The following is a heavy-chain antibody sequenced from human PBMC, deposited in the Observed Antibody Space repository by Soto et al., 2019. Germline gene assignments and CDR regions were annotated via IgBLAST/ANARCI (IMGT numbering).Heavy chain of an antibody. CDR3: ARICSSTSCYYYYGMDV. Sequence: GASVKVSCKASGYTFTSYGISWVRQAPGQGLEWMGWISAYNGNTNYAQKLQGRVTMTTDTSTSTAYMELRSLRSGDTAVYYCARICSSTSCYYYYGMDVWGQGTTVTVSS. J-gene: IGHJ6*02. CDR1: GYTFTSYG. V-gene: IGHV1-18*04. D-gene: IGHD2-2*01. CDR2: ISAYNGNT.